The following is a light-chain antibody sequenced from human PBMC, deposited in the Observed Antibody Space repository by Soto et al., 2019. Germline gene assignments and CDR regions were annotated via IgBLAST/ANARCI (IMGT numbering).Light chain of an antibody. CDR3: CSYAGSSTFVV. V-gene: IGLV2-23*03. J-gene: IGLJ2*01. Sequence: GQSITISCTGTXXDVGSYNLVSCYQQHPGKAPKLMIYEGSKRPSGVSNRFSGSKSGNTASLTISGLQAEDEADYYCCSYAGSSTFVVFGGGTQLTVL. CDR2: EGS. CDR1: XXDVGSYNL.